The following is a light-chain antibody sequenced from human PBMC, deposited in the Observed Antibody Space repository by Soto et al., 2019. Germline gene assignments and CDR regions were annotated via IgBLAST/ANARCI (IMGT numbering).Light chain of an antibody. CDR1: HIGSKN. J-gene: IGLJ2*01. CDR2: RDT. CDR3: QVWDSSTVV. Sequence: SYELTQPLSVSVALGQTARITCGGNHIGSKNVHWYQLNPGQAPVLVIYRDTNRPSGIPKRFSGSNSGNTATLAISRAQAGDDADYYCQVWDSSTVVFGGWTKLTVL. V-gene: IGLV3-9*01.